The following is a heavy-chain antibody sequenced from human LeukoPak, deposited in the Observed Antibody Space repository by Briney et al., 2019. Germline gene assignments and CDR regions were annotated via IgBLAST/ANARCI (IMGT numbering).Heavy chain of an antibody. CDR3: ARVLIAVAGIYYYYGMDV. CDR1: GYTFTSYG. V-gene: IGHV1-18*01. Sequence: ASVKVSCKASGYTFTSYGISWVRQAPGQGLEWMGWISAYNGNTNYAQKLQGRITMTTDTSTSTAYMELRSLRSDDTAVYYCARVLIAVAGIYYYYGMDVWGQGTTVTVSS. D-gene: IGHD6-19*01. CDR2: ISAYNGNT. J-gene: IGHJ6*02.